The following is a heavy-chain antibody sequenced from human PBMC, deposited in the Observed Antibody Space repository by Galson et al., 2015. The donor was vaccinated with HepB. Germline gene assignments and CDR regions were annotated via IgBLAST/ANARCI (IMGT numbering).Heavy chain of an antibody. Sequence: SLRLSCAASGFTFSSYAMHWVRQAPGKGLEWVAVISYDGSNKYYADSVKGRFTISRDNSKNTLYLQMNSLRAEDTAVYYCARGGNYYDSSGYYPHPTYYYYYYGMDVWGQGTTVTVSS. CDR1: GFTFSSYA. CDR2: ISYDGSNK. D-gene: IGHD3-22*01. CDR3: ARGGNYYDSSGYYPHPTYYYYYYGMDV. V-gene: IGHV3-30-3*01. J-gene: IGHJ6*02.